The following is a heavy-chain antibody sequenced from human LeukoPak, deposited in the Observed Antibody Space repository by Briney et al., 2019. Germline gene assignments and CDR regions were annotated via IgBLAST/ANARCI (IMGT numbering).Heavy chain of an antibody. CDR1: GFNFASNW. CDR2: IYSGGST. CDR3: ARFNSGYVNYYYYGMDV. V-gene: IGHV3-53*01. D-gene: IGHD5-12*01. Sequence: GGSLRLSCAASGFNFASNWMHWVRQTPGKGLEWVSVIYSGGSTYYADSVKGRFTISRDNSKNTLYLQMNSLRAEDTAVYYCARFNSGYVNYYYYGMDVWGQGTTVTVSS. J-gene: IGHJ6*02.